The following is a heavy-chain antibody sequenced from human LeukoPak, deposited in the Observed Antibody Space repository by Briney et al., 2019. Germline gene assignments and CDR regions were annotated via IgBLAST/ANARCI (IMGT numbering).Heavy chain of an antibody. J-gene: IGHJ4*02. V-gene: IGHV3-23*01. CDR1: GFTFSSYA. CDR2: ISGSGGST. Sequence: GGSLRLSCAASGFTFSSYAMSWVRQAPGKGLEWVSAISGSGGSTYYADSVEGRFTISRDNSKNTLYLQMNSLRAEDTAVYYCAKEYCSSTSCYGSFDYWGQGTLVTVSS. D-gene: IGHD2-2*01. CDR3: AKEYCSSTSCYGSFDY.